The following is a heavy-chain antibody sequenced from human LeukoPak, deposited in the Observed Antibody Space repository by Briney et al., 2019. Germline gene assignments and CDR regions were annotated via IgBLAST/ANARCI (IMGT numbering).Heavy chain of an antibody. D-gene: IGHD3-3*01. V-gene: IGHV4-39*07. Sequence: SETLSLTCTVSGGSISSSSYYWGWIRQPPGKGLEWIGSIYYSGSTYYNPSLKSRVTISVDTSKNQFSLKLSSVTAADTAVYYCARGPYYNFWSGYPYFDYWGQGTLVTVSS. CDR2: IYYSGST. J-gene: IGHJ4*02. CDR3: ARGPYYNFWSGYPYFDY. CDR1: GGSISSSSYY.